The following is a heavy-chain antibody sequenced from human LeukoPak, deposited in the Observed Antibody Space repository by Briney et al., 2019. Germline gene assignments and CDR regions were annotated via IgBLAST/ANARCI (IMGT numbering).Heavy chain of an antibody. V-gene: IGHV3-21*01. CDR3: ARVGTVVVPAASYYYYGMDV. J-gene: IGHJ6*04. D-gene: IGHD2-2*01. Sequence: GESLRLSCAASGFTFSSYSMNWVRQAPGKGLEWVSSISSSSSYIYYADSVKGRFTISRDNAKNSLYLQMNSLRAEDTAVYYCARVGTVVVPAASYYYYGMDVWGKGTTVTVSS. CDR1: GFTFSSYS. CDR2: ISSSSSYI.